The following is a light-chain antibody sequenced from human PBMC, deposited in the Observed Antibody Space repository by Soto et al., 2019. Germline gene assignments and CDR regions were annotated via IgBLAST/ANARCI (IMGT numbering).Light chain of an antibody. Sequence: QSALTQPPSASGSPGQSVTISCTGTKSDIGVYDFVSWYQHHPGKAPRLIIYEVVQRPSGVPDRFSGSKSGNTAFLTVSGLQAADEADYFCKSYAGSNTYVFGSGTKSPS. V-gene: IGLV2-8*01. CDR3: KSYAGSNTYV. CDR2: EVV. CDR1: KSDIGVYDF. J-gene: IGLJ1*01.